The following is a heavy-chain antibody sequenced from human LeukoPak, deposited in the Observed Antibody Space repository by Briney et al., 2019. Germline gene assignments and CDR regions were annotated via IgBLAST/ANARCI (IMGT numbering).Heavy chain of an antibody. Sequence: PSETLSLTCAVYGGSFSGYYWSWIRQPPGKGLECIGEINHSGSTNYNPSLKSRVTISVDTSKNQFSLKLSSVTAADTAVYYCARVLIYSSRWYPAMSYYMDVWGQGTTVTVSS. CDR2: INHSGST. V-gene: IGHV4-34*01. CDR1: GGSFSGYY. CDR3: ARVLIYSSRWYPAMSYYMDV. J-gene: IGHJ6*03. D-gene: IGHD6-13*01.